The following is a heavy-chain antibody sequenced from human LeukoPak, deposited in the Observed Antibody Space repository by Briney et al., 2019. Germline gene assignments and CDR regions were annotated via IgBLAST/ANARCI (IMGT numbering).Heavy chain of an antibody. Sequence: SETLSLTCTVFGGSISSSSYYWGWIRQPPGKGLEWIGSIYYSGNTYYNPSLKSRVTMSIDTSKSQFSLKLTSVTAADTAVYYCARSYYYVDFWAQGARVTVSS. CDR1: GGSISSSSYY. CDR2: IYYSGNT. CDR3: ARSYYYVDF. V-gene: IGHV4-39*07. D-gene: IGHD3-10*01. J-gene: IGHJ4*02.